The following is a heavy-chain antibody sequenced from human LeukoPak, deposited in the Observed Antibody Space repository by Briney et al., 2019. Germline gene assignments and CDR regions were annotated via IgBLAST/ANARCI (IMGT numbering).Heavy chain of an antibody. CDR1: GDTVSSVY. CDR2: IYYNGYT. D-gene: IGHD5-18*01. Sequence: SETLSLTCNVSGDTVSSVYWSWIRQPPGKGLEWIGYIYYNGYTDYNPSLKSRVTISVDTSKNQLSLHMSSVTAADTAVYYCARAERGYSILGNWGQGTLVAVSS. CDR3: ARAERGYSILGN. J-gene: IGHJ1*01. V-gene: IGHV4-59*02.